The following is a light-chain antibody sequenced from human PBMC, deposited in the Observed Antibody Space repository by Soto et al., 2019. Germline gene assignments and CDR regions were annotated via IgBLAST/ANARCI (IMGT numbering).Light chain of an antibody. Sequence: QSVLTQPASVSGSPGQSITISCTGTRSDVGGYDAVSWYQQHPGKAPQVLIYEVSHRPPEFSNRFSGSKSGNTASLTISGLQTEDEADYYCSSYTSSNAYVFGTGTKVTVL. V-gene: IGLV2-14*01. CDR1: RSDVGGYDA. J-gene: IGLJ1*01. CDR3: SSYTSSNAYV. CDR2: EVS.